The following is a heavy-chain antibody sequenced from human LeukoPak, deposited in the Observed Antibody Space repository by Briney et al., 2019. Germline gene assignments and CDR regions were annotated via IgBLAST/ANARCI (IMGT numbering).Heavy chain of an antibody. V-gene: IGHV4-59*01. CDR1: GGSTSSYY. CDR3: ARDLGSSWFN. CDR2: IYYSGST. Sequence: KPSETLSLTCTVSGGSTSSYYWSWIRQPPGKGLEWIGYIYYSGSTNYNPSLKSRVTISVDTSKNQSSLKLSSVTAADTAVYYCARDLGSSWFNWGQGTLVTVSS. J-gene: IGHJ4*02. D-gene: IGHD6-13*01.